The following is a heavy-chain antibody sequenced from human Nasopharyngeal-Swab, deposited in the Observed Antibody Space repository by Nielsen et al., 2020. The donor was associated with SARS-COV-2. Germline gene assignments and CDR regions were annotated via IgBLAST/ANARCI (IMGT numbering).Heavy chain of an antibody. Sequence: SETLSLTCTISGGSISSSSYYWGWIRQPPGKGREWIANVYYSGTTYYNPSLKSRVTISVDTSKNQFSLRLSSVTAADTAVYYCARRKTSFEGFAFDIWGQGTRVTVSS. CDR1: GGSISSSSYY. J-gene: IGHJ3*02. V-gene: IGHV4-39*01. D-gene: IGHD3-9*01. CDR3: ARRKTSFEGFAFDI. CDR2: VYYSGTT.